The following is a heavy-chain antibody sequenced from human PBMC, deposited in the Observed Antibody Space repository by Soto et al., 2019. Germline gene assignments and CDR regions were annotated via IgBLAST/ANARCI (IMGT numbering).Heavy chain of an antibody. J-gene: IGHJ6*02. D-gene: IGHD3-10*01. CDR3: ARVLLHYYGSGSYYNGGYYYYGMDV. CDR2: IIPIFGTA. V-gene: IGHV1-69*13. CDR1: GVPFSSYS. Sequence: PVKVPCNASGVPFSSYSTSWVQQAPGQGLGWRGGIIPIFGTANYAQKVQGRVTITEDESTSTASMELSSLRSEDTAVYYCARVLLHYYGSGSYYNGGYYYYGMDVWGQGTTVTVSS.